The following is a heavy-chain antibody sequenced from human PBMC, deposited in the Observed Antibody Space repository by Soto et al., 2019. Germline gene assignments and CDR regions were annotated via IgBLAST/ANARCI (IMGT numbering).Heavy chain of an antibody. CDR1: GFTFSGYG. CDR2: IGTSGHA. D-gene: IGHD3-10*01. CDR3: ARGGGFGEQHSDAFDI. V-gene: IGHV3-13*01. J-gene: IGHJ3*02. Sequence: EVQLVESGGGLVQAGGSLRLSCAASGFTFSGYGMHWVRQAAGESLEWVSVIGTSGHAFYAGSVKGRFTITREDAKNSVYLQMKSLRDGDTAVYYCARGGGFGEQHSDAFDIWGQGTMVTVSS.